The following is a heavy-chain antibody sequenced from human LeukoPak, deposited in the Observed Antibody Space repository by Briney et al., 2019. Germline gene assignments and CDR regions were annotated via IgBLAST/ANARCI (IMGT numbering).Heavy chain of an antibody. CDR1: GFTFRSYW. V-gene: IGHV3-23*01. J-gene: IGHJ4*02. CDR3: ASGVVIIYPDFDY. CDR2: ISGSGGST. D-gene: IGHD3-3*01. Sequence: GGSLRLSCAVSGFTFRSYWMHWVRQAPGKGLVWVSAISGSGGSTYYADSVKGRFTISRDNSKNTLYLQMNSLRAEDTAVYYCASGVVIIYPDFDYWGQGTLVTVSS.